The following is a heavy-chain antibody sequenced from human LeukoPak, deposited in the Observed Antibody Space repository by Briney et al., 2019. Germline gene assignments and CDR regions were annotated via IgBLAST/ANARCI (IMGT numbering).Heavy chain of an antibody. CDR2: IWHDGSHK. Sequence: SGGSLRLSCAASGFSFDTYAMHWVRQAPGQGLEWVALIWHDGSHKFYSNSVRGQFTISRDNSKNTVYLQMNNLRPDDTAVYYCARESFGSGSYPDFWGQGTLVTVSS. CDR1: GFSFDTYA. D-gene: IGHD3-10*01. V-gene: IGHV3-33*01. J-gene: IGHJ4*02. CDR3: ARESFGSGSYPDF.